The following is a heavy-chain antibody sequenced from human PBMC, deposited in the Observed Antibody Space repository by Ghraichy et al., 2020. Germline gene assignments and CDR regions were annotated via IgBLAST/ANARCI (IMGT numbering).Heavy chain of an antibody. CDR3: ARRRAYGSGMDY. CDR1: GGSISSGGYS. J-gene: IGHJ4*02. CDR2: IYHSGST. D-gene: IGHD3-10*01. V-gene: IGHV4-30-2*01. Sequence: SETLSLTCTVSGGSISSGGYSWSWIRQPPGKGLEWIGYIYHSGSTYYNPSLKSRVTISVDRSKNQFSLKLSSVTAADTAVYYCARRRAYGSGMDYWGQGTLVTVSS.